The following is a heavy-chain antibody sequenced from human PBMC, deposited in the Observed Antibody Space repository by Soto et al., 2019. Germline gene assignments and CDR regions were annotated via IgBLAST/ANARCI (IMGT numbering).Heavy chain of an antibody. Sequence: QVQLQESGPGLVKPSQTLSLTCTVSGGSISSGGDYWNWIRQNPGKGLEWIGYIYYIGSTYYTPSLKSRVTTAPDTSNNQFSLKLSSVTAADTAVYYCARSVFPWGQGTLVTVSS. J-gene: IGHJ5*02. CDR2: IYYIGST. V-gene: IGHV4-31*03. CDR3: ARSVFP. CDR1: GGSISSGGDY.